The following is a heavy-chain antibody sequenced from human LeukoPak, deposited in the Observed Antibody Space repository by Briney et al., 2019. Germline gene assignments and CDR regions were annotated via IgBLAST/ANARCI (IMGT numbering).Heavy chain of an antibody. CDR1: GGSISNYY. CDR2: IYYSGST. Sequence: SETLSLTCTVSGGSISNYYWTWIRQPPGKGLEWIGYIYYSGSTNYNPSLKSRVTISVDTSKNQFSLKLSSVTAADTAVYYCAKLGSGTNNWFDPWGQGTLVTVAS. J-gene: IGHJ5*02. D-gene: IGHD3-10*01. CDR3: AKLGSGTNNWFDP. V-gene: IGHV4-59*08.